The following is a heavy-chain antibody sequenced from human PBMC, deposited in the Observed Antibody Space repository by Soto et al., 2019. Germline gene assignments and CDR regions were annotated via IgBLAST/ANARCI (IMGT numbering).Heavy chain of an antibody. Sequence: VHLVESGGGVVQPGRSLRLSCVASGFNFKAYGMHWVRQAPGKGLEWVAVISTDGTNQHHADSVKGRFTISRDNFKNTLYLQMNSLRPEDTAVYFCAVGGGDLSLTPFGYWGQGTLVTVSS. V-gene: IGHV3-30-3*01. CDR3: AVGGGDLSLTPFGY. CDR1: GFNFKAYG. J-gene: IGHJ4*02. D-gene: IGHD3-16*02. CDR2: ISTDGTNQ.